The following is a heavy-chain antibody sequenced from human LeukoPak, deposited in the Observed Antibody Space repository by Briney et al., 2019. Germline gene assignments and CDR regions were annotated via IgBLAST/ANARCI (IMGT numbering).Heavy chain of an antibody. CDR2: ISGSGGST. J-gene: IGHJ4*02. CDR3: AKLSKAGIAVAGRNY. CDR1: GFTFSSYW. D-gene: IGHD6-19*01. Sequence: GGSLRLSCAASGFTFSSYWMSWVRQAPGKGLEWVSAISGSGGSTYYADSVKGRFTISRDNSKNTLYLQMNSLRAEDTAVYYCAKLSKAGIAVAGRNYWGQGTLVTVSS. V-gene: IGHV3-23*01.